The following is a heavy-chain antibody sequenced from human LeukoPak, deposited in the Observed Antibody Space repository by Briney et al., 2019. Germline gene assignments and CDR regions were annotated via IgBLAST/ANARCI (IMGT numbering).Heavy chain of an antibody. CDR1: GGSISSYY. J-gene: IGHJ5*02. D-gene: IGHD6-13*01. V-gene: IGHV4-59*08. CDR2: IYYSGST. Sequence: SETLSLTCTVSGGSISSYYWSWIRQPPGKGLEWIGCIYYSGSTNYNPYLKSRVTISVDMSKNQFSLKLSSVTAADTAVYYCARAAAGTRFDPWGQGTLVTVSS. CDR3: ARAAAGTRFDP.